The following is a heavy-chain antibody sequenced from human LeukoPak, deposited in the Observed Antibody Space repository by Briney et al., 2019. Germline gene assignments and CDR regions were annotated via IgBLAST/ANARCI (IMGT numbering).Heavy chain of an antibody. D-gene: IGHD3-10*01. CDR2: ISWDSGNI. CDR3: ARGGSGSYYYYFYYMDV. Sequence: PGGSLRLSCAASGFTFDDYAMHWARQAPGKGLEWVSGISWDSGNIDYADSVKGRFTISRDNAKNSLYLQMNSLRAEDTALYYCARGGSGSYYYYFYYMDVWGKGATVTVSS. J-gene: IGHJ6*03. V-gene: IGHV3-9*01. CDR1: GFTFDDYA.